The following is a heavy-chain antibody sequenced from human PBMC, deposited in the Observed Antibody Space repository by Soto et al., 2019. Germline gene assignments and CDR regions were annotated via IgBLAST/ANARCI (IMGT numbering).Heavy chain of an antibody. V-gene: IGHV1-8*01. CDR3: ARDVVAALYYYYYMDV. D-gene: IGHD6-13*01. J-gene: IGHJ6*03. CDR2: MNPNSGNT. Sequence: ASVKVSCKASGYTFTSYDINWVRQATGQGLEWMGWMNPNSGNTGYAQKFQGRVTMTRNTSISTAYMELSSLRAEDTAVYYCARDVVAALYYYYYMDVWGKGTTVTVSS. CDR1: GYTFTSYD.